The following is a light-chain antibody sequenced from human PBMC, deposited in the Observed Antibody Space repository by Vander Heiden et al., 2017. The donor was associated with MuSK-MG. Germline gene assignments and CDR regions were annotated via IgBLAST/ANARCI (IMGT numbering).Light chain of an antibody. Sequence: DIQMTQSPSSLSASVGDRVTITCRASQSISSYLNWYQQKPGKAPKLLIYAASSLQSGVRSRFSGSGSGTDFTLTISRLQPADFATYYCRQRDSTPRTFGQGTKVEIK. J-gene: IGKJ1*01. CDR2: AAS. CDR3: RQRDSTPRT. CDR1: QSISSY. V-gene: IGKV1-39*01.